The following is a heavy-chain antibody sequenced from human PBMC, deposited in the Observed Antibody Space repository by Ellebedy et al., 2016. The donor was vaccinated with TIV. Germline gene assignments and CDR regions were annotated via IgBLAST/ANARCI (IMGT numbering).Heavy chain of an antibody. CDR3: ARAGDSGDFLHY. CDR2: IYYSGST. J-gene: IGHJ4*02. D-gene: IGHD4-17*01. Sequence: MPSETLSLTCTVSGGSVDNSAHYWTWVRQPPGKGLQWIANIYYSGSTYYNPSLKSRVTISLNTSKNQFSLRLTSVTAADTAVYYCARAGDSGDFLHYWGQGLLVTVSS. CDR1: GGSVDNSAHY. V-gene: IGHV4-39*07.